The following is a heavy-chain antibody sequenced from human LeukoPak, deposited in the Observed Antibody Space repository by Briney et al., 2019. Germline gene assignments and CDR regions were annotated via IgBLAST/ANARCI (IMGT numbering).Heavy chain of an antibody. CDR1: GGSISTYY. CDR2: IHNSGTT. Sequence: PSETLSLTCTVSGGSISTYYWSWIRQSPERGLEWLGYIHNSGTTNYNPSLKSRVTFSVDTSNNQFSLKLSSVTAADTAVYYCARNGRLQSVDYWGPGTLVTVSS. D-gene: IGHD5-24*01. CDR3: ARNGRLQSVDY. V-gene: IGHV4-59*01. J-gene: IGHJ4*02.